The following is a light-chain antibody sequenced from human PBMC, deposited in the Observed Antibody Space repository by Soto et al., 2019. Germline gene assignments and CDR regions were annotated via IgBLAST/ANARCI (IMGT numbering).Light chain of an antibody. CDR2: AAS. J-gene: IGKJ4*01. CDR1: QIVRSN. Sequence: EIVMTQSPATLSVSPWERATLSCRASQIVRSNLAWYQQKPGQPPRLLFYAASTRATGVPARFSGSGSETDFTLTISSLQSEDFAVYYCQQYNNWPIFAGGTKVDIK. V-gene: IGKV3-15*01. CDR3: QQYNNWPI.